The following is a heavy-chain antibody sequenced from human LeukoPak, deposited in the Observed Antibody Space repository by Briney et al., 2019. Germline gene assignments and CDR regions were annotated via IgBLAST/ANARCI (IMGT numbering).Heavy chain of an antibody. D-gene: IGHD3-10*01. J-gene: IGHJ5*02. CDR1: GFTFSSYA. CDR3: AKAIQYYYASAFDP. CDR2: VTASGTST. V-gene: IGHV3-23*01. Sequence: PGGSLRLSCAASGFTFSSYAMNWVRQAPGKGLEWVSGVTASGTSTYYADSARGRFTISRDNSKNTLYLQMNSLRAGDTAVYYCAKAIQYYYASAFDPWGQGTLVTVSS.